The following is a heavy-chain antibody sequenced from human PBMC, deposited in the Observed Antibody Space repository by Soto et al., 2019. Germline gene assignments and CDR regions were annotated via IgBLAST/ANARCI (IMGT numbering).Heavy chain of an antibody. J-gene: IGHJ3*01. D-gene: IGHD3-10*01. CDR3: ARLPGVRGVFDGFNV. CDR2: IYPGDSDT. V-gene: IGHV5-51*01. CDR1: GYSFAGYW. Sequence: GESLKISCKGSGYSFAGYWIGWVRQMPGKGLDWMGVIYPGDSDTRYSPSFHGQVTISADKSISTAYLQWSSLKASDTAMYFCARLPGVRGVFDGFNVWGQGTMVTVS.